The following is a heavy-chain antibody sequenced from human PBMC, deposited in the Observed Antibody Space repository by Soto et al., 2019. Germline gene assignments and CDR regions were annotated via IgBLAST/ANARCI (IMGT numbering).Heavy chain of an antibody. Sequence: QVQLVESGGGVVQPGRSLRLSCAASGFTFSNYGMHWVRQAPGKGLEWVAVIWYDGSNKYYADSVKGRFTISRDNSKNPLYLQMNSLGAEDTAVYYCARDKGDGYNFFYWGQGTLVTVSS. D-gene: IGHD5-12*01. J-gene: IGHJ4*02. CDR1: GFTFSNYG. V-gene: IGHV3-33*01. CDR2: IWYDGSNK. CDR3: ARDKGDGYNFFY.